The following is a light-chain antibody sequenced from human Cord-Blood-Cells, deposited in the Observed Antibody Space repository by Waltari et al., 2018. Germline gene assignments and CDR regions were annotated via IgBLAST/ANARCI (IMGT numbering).Light chain of an antibody. CDR3: CSYAGSYTFV. CDR1: SSDVGGYNY. V-gene: IGLV2-11*01. Sequence: QSALTQPRSVSRSPGTSVTISCTGTSSDVGGYNYVAWYQQHPGKAPKLMIYDVSKRPSWVPDRFSGSKSGNTASLTISGLQAEDEAEYYCCSYAGSYTFVFGGGTKLTVL. CDR2: DVS. J-gene: IGLJ2*01.